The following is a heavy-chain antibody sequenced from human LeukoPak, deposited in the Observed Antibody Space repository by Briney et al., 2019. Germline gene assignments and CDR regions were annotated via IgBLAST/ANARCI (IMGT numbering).Heavy chain of an antibody. V-gene: IGHV4-59*12. CDR2: ICYSGST. CDR1: GGSISTYY. CDR3: ARDLHYYYYMDV. Sequence: SETLSLTCTVSGGSISTYYWSWIRQPPGKGLEWIGYICYSGSTNYNPSLKSRVTISVDTSKNQFSLKLSSVTAADTAVYYCARDLHYYYYMDVWGKGTTVTVSS. J-gene: IGHJ6*03.